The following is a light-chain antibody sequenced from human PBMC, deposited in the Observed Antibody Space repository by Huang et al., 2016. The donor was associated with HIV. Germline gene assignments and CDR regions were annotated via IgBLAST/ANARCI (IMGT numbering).Light chain of an antibody. J-gene: IGKJ2*01. CDR3: QQYGSSPT. CDR2: GAS. CDR1: QSVSSSS. Sequence: EIVLTQSPGTLSLSPGKRATFSCRASQSVSSSSLAWYQQKPGQAPRLLIYGASSRATGIPDRFSGSGSGTDFTLTISRLEPEDFAVYYCQQYGSSPTFGQGTKLEIK. V-gene: IGKV3-20*01.